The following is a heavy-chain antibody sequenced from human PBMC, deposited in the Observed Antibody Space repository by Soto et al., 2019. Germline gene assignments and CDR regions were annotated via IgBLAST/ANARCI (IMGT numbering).Heavy chain of an antibody. CDR1: GYTFTRYG. CDR2: ISGYNGDT. CDR3: AKNGQLPYCSYGMDV. J-gene: IGHJ6*02. V-gene: IGHV1-18*01. Sequence: QVQLVQSGGEVKKPGASVKVSCKTSGYTFTRYGISWVRQAPGQGLEWMGWISGYNGDTNYAQKFQDRVTMTIDTSTTTVYMELRSLTSDDTAVYYCAKNGQLPYCSYGMDVWGQGTTVTVSS. D-gene: IGHD1-26*01.